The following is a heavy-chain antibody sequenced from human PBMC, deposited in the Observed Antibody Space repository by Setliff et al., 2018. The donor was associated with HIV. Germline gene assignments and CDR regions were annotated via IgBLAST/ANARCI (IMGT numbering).Heavy chain of an antibody. Sequence: SVKVSCKASGYTFISYAMHWVRQAPGQRLEWMGWTNAGNGNTKYSQKFQGRVTMTRDTSTSTVYMELSSLRSEDTAVYYCARGQLYYGSGTGDYWGQGTLVTSPQ. J-gene: IGHJ4*02. V-gene: IGHV1-3*01. D-gene: IGHD3-10*01. CDR3: ARGQLYYGSGTGDY. CDR1: GYTFISYA. CDR2: TNAGNGNT.